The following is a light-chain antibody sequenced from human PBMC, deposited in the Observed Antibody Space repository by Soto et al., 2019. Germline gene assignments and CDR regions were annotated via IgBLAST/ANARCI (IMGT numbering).Light chain of an antibody. CDR3: QSYDSSLSGVV. CDR2: GNS. V-gene: IGLV1-40*01. J-gene: IGLJ2*01. Sequence: PSVSGAPGQRVTISCTGSSSNIGAGYDVHWYQQLPGTAPKLLIYGNSNRPSGVPDQFSGSKSGTSASLVITGLQAEDEADYYCQSYDSSLSGVVFGGGTKLTVL. CDR1: SSNIGAGYD.